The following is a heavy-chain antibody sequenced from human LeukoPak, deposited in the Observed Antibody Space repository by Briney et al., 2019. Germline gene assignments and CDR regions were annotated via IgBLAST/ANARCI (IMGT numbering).Heavy chain of an antibody. CDR3: ARDFFPVVDSTWYEIGY. CDR1: GFTFNDYA. D-gene: IGHD2-21*01. Sequence: GGSLRLSCAASGFTFNDYALYWVRQAPGKGLEWVTLISYDGYDKSYADSVRGRFTISRDNSRNTLYLQMDSLGSEDTAVYYCARDFFPVVDSTWYEIGYWGQGTLVTVSS. CDR2: ISYDGYDK. J-gene: IGHJ4*02. V-gene: IGHV3-30-3*01.